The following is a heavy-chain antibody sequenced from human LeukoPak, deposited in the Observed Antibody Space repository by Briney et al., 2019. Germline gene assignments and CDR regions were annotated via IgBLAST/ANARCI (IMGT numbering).Heavy chain of an antibody. CDR2: ISGSGGST. Sequence: GGSLRLSCEASGFTFSSYAMSWVRQAPGKGLEWVSAISGSGGSTYYADSAKGRFTISRDNSKDTLYLQMNSLRAGDSAVYYCAKRLPTVGATKGFDYWGQGTLVTVSS. CDR1: GFTFSSYA. CDR3: AKRLPTVGATKGFDY. D-gene: IGHD1-26*01. J-gene: IGHJ4*02. V-gene: IGHV3-23*01.